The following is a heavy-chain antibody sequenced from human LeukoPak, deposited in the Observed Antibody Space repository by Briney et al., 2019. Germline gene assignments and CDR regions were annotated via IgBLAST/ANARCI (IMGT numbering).Heavy chain of an antibody. CDR1: GFTFSSYA. D-gene: IGHD2-21*02. CDR2: ISGSGGST. CDR3: AKDSGGGDWVNYYGMDV. J-gene: IGHJ6*02. Sequence: GGSLRLSCAASGFTFSSYAMSWVRQAPGKGLEWVSAISGSGGSTYYADSVEGRFTISRDNSKNTLYLQMNSLRAEDTAVYYCAKDSGGGDWVNYYGMDVWGQGTTVTVSS. V-gene: IGHV3-23*01.